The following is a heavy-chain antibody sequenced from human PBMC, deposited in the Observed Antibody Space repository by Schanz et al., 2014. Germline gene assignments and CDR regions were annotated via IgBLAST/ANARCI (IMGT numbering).Heavy chain of an antibody. CDR3: ARDGGRDGYNLAFDV. CDR1: GFAFSDYG. J-gene: IGHJ3*01. Sequence: QVQLVESGGGVVQPGKSLRLSCAASGFAFSDYGMHWVRQAPGKGLEWVSVIYSGGSTYYADSVKGRFTISRDNSKNTLYLQMNSLRAEDTAVYFCARDGGRDGYNLAFDVWGQGTLVTVSS. V-gene: IGHV3-NL1*01. D-gene: IGHD5-12*01. CDR2: IYSGGST.